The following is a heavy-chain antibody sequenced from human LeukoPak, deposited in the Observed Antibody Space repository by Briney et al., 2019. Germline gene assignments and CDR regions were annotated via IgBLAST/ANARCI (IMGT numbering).Heavy chain of an antibody. D-gene: IGHD4-17*01. CDR3: ARHGGYGDYVVDY. CDR2: IYYSGST. Sequence: PSEALSLTCTVSGGSISSSSYYWGWLRQPPGMGLEWIGSIYYSGSTYYNPSLKSRVTISVDTSKNQFSLKLSSVTAADTAVYYCARHGGYGDYVVDYWGQGTLVTVSS. V-gene: IGHV4-39*01. CDR1: GGSISSSSYY. J-gene: IGHJ4*02.